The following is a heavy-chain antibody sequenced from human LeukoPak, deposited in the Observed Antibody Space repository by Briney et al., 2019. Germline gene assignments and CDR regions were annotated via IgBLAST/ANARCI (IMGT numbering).Heavy chain of an antibody. V-gene: IGHV1-2*02. CDR1: GYPFTNFY. D-gene: IGHD3-16*01. J-gene: IGHJ4*02. Sequence: ASVKVSCKASGYPFTNFYVHWVRLAPGQGLEWLGWTHPVSGDTIYAQKSQGRVTMTRDTSISTAYMELTSLTSDDTAVYYCARMTHTLGATYSHFDYWGQGTLVTVSS. CDR2: THPVSGDT. CDR3: ARMTHTLGATYSHFDY.